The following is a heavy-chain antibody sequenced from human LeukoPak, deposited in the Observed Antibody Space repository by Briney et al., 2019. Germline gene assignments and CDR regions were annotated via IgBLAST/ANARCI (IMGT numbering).Heavy chain of an antibody. V-gene: IGHV1-46*01. Sequence: ASVKVSCKASGYTFTSYYMHWVRQAPGQGLEWMGIINPSGGSTSYAQKFQGRVTMIRDTSTSTVYMELSSLRSEDTAVYYCARDLATGRGAFDIWGQGTMVTVSS. CDR3: ARDLATGRGAFDI. J-gene: IGHJ3*02. CDR1: GYTFTSYY. D-gene: IGHD2-15*01. CDR2: INPSGGST.